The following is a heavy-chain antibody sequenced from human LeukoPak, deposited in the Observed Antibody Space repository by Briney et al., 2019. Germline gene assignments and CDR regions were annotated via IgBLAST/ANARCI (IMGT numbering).Heavy chain of an antibody. V-gene: IGHV4-59*01. Sequence: PGGSLRLSCAASGFTFSSYWMSWVRPPPGKGLEWIGYIYYSGSTNYNPSLKSRVTISVDTSKNQFSLKLSSVTAADTAVYYCARDPRYSSSWYVFDYWGQGTLVTVSS. J-gene: IGHJ4*02. CDR1: GFTFSSYW. D-gene: IGHD6-13*01. CDR2: IYYSGST. CDR3: ARDPRYSSSWYVFDY.